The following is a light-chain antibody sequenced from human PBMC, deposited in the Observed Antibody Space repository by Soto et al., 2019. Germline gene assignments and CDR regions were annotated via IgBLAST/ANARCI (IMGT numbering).Light chain of an antibody. Sequence: SVLTQPAAVSGSPSQPLTISCTGPSSDVGGYNYVSWYQQHPGKAPKLMIYDVSNRPSGVSNRFSGSKSGNTASLTISGLQAEDGADYYCRSYTSSSTLEYVFGTGT. CDR3: RSYTSSSTLEYV. V-gene: IGLV2-14*01. CDR1: SSDVGGYNY. J-gene: IGLJ1*01. CDR2: DVS.